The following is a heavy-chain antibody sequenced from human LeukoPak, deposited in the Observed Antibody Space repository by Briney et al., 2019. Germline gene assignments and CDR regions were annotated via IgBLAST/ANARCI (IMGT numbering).Heavy chain of an antibody. J-gene: IGHJ4*02. D-gene: IGHD5-12*01. CDR3: XXXGPIVATYYFDY. Sequence: GGSLRLSCAASGFTFSSYAMSWVRQAPGKGLEWVALISYDGSNKYYADSVKGRFTISRDNSKNTLYLQMNSLRAEDTAVYYXXXXGPIVATYYFDYWGQGTLVTVSS. CDR1: GFTFSSYA. V-gene: IGHV3-30*04. CDR2: ISYDGSNK.